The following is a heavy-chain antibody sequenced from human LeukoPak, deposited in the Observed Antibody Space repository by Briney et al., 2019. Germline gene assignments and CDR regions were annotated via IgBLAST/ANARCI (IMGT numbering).Heavy chain of an antibody. J-gene: IGHJ3*02. V-gene: IGHV1-18*01. Sequence: ASVKVSCKASGYTFTSYGISWVRQAPGQGLEWMGWISAYNGNTNYAQKLQGRVTMTTDTSTSTAYMELRSLRSDDTAVYYCARESRSGPTDDAFDIWGQGTMVTVSS. CDR1: GYTFTSYG. CDR3: ARESRSGPTDDAFDI. CDR2: ISAYNGNT. D-gene: IGHD2-15*01.